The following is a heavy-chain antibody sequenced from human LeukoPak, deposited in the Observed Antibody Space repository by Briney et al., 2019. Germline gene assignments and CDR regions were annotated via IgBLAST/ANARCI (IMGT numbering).Heavy chain of an antibody. CDR2: IYYSGST. CDR1: GGSISSHY. CDR3: ARDLFGNSLFDY. J-gene: IGHJ4*02. D-gene: IGHD4-23*01. V-gene: IGHV4-59*11. Sequence: SETLSLTCTVSGGSISSHYWSWIRQPPGKGLEWIRYIYYSGSTNYNPSLKSRVTISVDTSKNQFSLKLSSVTAADTAVYYCARDLFGNSLFDYWGQGTLVTVSS.